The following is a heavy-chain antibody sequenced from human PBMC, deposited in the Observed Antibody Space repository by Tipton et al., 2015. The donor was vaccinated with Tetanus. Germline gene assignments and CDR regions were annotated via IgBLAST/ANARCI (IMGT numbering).Heavy chain of an antibody. CDR2: IYYSGTT. V-gene: IGHV4-30-4*01. J-gene: IGHJ4*02. CDR3: ARPGVGGYTGYYFDF. Sequence: TLSLTCSVSGDSLSNGDYYWSWIRQPPGKGLESIGYIYYSGTTHYNPTLKSRVTISVDTSKNQFSLKLDSVTAADAAVYYCARPGVGGYTGYYFDFWGQGTVVTVSS. D-gene: IGHD5-12*01. CDR1: GDSLSNGDYY.